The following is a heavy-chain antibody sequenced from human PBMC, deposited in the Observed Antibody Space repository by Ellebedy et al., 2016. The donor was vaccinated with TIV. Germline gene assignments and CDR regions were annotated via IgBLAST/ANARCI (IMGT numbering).Heavy chain of an antibody. V-gene: IGHV5-10-1*01. Sequence: GESLKISCTASGYTFTSYWTSWVLHLPANGLDWLGRIDPRRSLPSDSHTTYSRSFQGHVTISADKSITTAYLQWSSLKASDTAIYYCARHGGYSSSPLNYWGQGTLVTVSS. CDR1: GYTFTSYW. J-gene: IGHJ4*02. CDR2: IDPRRSLPSDSHT. CDR3: ARHGGYSSSPLNY. D-gene: IGHD6-6*01.